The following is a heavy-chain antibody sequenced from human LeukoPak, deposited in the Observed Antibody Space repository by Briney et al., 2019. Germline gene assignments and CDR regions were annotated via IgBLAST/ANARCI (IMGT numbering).Heavy chain of an antibody. CDR1: GGSISNGDHY. D-gene: IGHD2-2*01. CDR2: IYYSGST. V-gene: IGHV4-31*03. Sequence: PSETLSLTCTVSGGSISNGDHYWSWIRQHPGKGLEWIGHIYYSGSTYYNPSLKSRGIISVDTSKNQFSLKLSSVTAADTAVYYCARGLVVVPAASRRGYGMDVWGQGTTVTVSS. CDR3: ARGLVVVPAASRRGYGMDV. J-gene: IGHJ6*02.